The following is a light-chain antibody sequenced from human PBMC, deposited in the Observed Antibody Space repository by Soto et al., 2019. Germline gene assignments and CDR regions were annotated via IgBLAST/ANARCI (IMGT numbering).Light chain of an antibody. V-gene: IGKV1-33*01. CDR3: PQYDNLTYC. Sequence: DIQMTPSPSSLSASVGDIVPITCQAIQDISNYLNWYQQKPGKAPNLLTYDASNSETGVPARFSGSGSGTDFTFTISSLQPEDIATYYYPQYDNLTYCSGQGNKLEIK. CDR1: QDISNY. CDR2: DAS. J-gene: IGKJ2*03.